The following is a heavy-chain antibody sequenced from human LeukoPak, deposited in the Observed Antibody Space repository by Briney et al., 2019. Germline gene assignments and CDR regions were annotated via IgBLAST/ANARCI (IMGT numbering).Heavy chain of an antibody. D-gene: IGHD1-26*01. J-gene: IGHJ4*02. V-gene: IGHV4-59*01. CDR3: ARVPSIVGATNRAYLDY. CDR2: IYYSGST. Sequence: PSETLSLTCTVSGGSISSYYWSWIWQPPGKGLEWIGYIYYSGSTNYNPSLKSRVTISVDTSKNQFSLKLSSVTAADTAVYYCARVPSIVGATNRAYLDYWGQGTLVTVSS. CDR1: GGSISSYY.